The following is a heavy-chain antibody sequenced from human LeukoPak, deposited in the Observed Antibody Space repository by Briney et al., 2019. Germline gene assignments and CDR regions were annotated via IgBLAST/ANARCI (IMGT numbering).Heavy chain of an antibody. Sequence: SGRSLRLSCAASGFTFSSYSMNWVRQAPGKGLEWVSSISSGSSYIYYADSVKGRFTISRDNAKNSLYLQMNSLRAEDTAVYYCAGDSYDFPDCTYWGQGTLVTVSS. J-gene: IGHJ4*02. V-gene: IGHV3-21*01. CDR2: ISSGSSYI. CDR3: AGDSYDFPDCTY. CDR1: GFTFSSYS. D-gene: IGHD3-3*01.